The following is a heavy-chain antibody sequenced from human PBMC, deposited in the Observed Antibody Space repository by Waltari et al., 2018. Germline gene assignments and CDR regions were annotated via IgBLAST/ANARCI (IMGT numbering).Heavy chain of an antibody. CDR2: LYSSGTT. D-gene: IGHD3-3*01. Sequence: QVQLQESGPGLVKPSETLSLTCLVSGASISSYSWTWIRPSAGKGLEWIGRLYSSGTTNYNPSLKSRVTMSVDTSKNQFSLKLSSVTAADTAVYYCAREDYDFWSGYYSVDYWGQGTLVTVSS. CDR3: AREDYDFWSGYYSVDY. CDR1: GASISSYS. J-gene: IGHJ4*02. V-gene: IGHV4-4*07.